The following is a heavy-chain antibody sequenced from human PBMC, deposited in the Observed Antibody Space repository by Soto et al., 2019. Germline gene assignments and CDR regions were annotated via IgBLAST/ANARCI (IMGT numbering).Heavy chain of an antibody. CDR2: IYPGDSDT. V-gene: IGHV5-51*01. J-gene: IGHJ4*02. D-gene: IGHD2-21*02. CDR1: GYSFTSYW. Sequence: GESLKISCKGSGYSFTSYWIGWVRQMPGKGLEWMGIIYPGDSDTRCSPSFQGQVTISADKSISTAYLQWSSLKASDTAMYYCARYRLAYCGGDCYFFDYWGQGTLVTVSS. CDR3: ARYRLAYCGGDCYFFDY.